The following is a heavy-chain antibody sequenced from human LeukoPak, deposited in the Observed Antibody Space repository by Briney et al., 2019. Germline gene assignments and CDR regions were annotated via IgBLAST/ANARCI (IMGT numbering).Heavy chain of an antibody. V-gene: IGHV3-66*01. CDR1: GFTVSSNY. J-gene: IGHJ3*02. CDR3: ARDYCSSTSCPDAFDI. D-gene: IGHD2-2*01. CDR2: IYSGGST. Sequence: GGSLRLSCAASGFTVSSNYMSWVRQGPGKGLEWVSVIYSGGSTYYADSVKGRFTISRDNSKNTLYLQMNSLRAEDTAVYYCARDYCSSTSCPDAFDIWGQGTMVTVSS.